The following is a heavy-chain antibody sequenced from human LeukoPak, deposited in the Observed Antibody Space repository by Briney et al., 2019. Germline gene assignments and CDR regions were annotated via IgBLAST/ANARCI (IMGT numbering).Heavy chain of an antibody. CDR3: ANGYSSSWYTPDY. CDR1: GLTFSSYA. Sequence: GRSLRLSCAASGLTFSSYAMHWVRQAPGKGLEWVAVISYDGRNKFYADSVQGRFTVSRDNSKHTLFLQMSSLRPEDTAVYYCANGYSSSWYTPDYWGQGTLVTVSS. D-gene: IGHD6-13*01. V-gene: IGHV3-30*04. J-gene: IGHJ4*02. CDR2: ISYDGRNK.